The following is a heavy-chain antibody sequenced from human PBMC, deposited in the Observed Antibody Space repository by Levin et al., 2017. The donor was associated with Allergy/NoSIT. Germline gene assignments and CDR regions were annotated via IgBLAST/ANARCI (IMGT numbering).Heavy chain of an antibody. Sequence: GGSLRLSCAASGFTFSSYAMHWVRQAPGKGLEWVAVISYDGSNKYYADSVKGRFTISRDNSKNTLYLQMNSLRAEDTAVYYCARDSPVVAATLYYFDYWGQGTLVTVSS. CDR3: ARDSPVVAATLYYFDY. CDR1: GFTFSSYA. CDR2: ISYDGSNK. D-gene: IGHD2-15*01. V-gene: IGHV3-30-3*01. J-gene: IGHJ4*02.